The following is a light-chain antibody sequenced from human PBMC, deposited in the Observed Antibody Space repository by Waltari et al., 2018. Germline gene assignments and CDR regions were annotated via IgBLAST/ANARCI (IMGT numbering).Light chain of an antibody. CDR3: QHGYGTPYS. V-gene: IGKV1-39*01. CDR1: ENVNNY. CDR2: KAS. J-gene: IGKJ2*03. Sequence: DIQMTQSPSSLSASVAARLTITSRASENVNNYLNWYQQKPGKAPKLLIYKASTLQSGVPSRFSGSGSGTDYTFTISSLQSEDVATYYCQHGYGTPYSFGQGTKVEIK.